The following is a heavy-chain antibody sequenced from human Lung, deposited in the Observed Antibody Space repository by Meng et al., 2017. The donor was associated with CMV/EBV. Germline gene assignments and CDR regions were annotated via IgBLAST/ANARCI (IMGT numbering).Heavy chain of an antibody. D-gene: IGHD3-22*01. V-gene: IGHV3-9*01. CDR3: AKDDDYHDSSGYYSN. J-gene: IGHJ4*02. Sequence: GGSLRLXCTASGFRFDDYAMHWVRQPPGKGLEWVSGISWNSDNKGYADSVKGRFTISRDNARNSLYLQMNSLRTEDTAFYFCAKDDDYHDSSGYYSNWGQGTXVTGAS. CDR1: GFRFDDYA. CDR2: ISWNSDNK.